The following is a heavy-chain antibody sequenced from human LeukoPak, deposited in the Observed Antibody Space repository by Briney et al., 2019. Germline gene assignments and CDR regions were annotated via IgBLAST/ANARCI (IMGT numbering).Heavy chain of an antibody. J-gene: IGHJ5*02. CDR1: GFHFSTYW. Sequence: PGESLQISCEGSGFHFSTYWIAWARPVPGKGLEWMGSIYPRDSEIRYSPSFQGQVTISADNSISTAYLQWSSLKASDTAMYYCARPAYSSSLSSHFDPWGQGTLVTVSS. CDR3: ARPAYSSSLSSHFDP. V-gene: IGHV5-51*01. D-gene: IGHD6-13*01. CDR2: IYPRDSEI.